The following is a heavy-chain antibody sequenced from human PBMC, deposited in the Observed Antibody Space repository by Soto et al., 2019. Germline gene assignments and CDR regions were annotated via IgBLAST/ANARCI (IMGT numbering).Heavy chain of an antibody. V-gene: IGHV3-23*01. CDR1: GFTFSSYA. CDR2: ISGSGGST. CDR3: AKDLLTNSRSGYSWGYYYYGMDV. Sequence: PGGSLRLSCAASGFTFSSYALRWVRQAPGKGLEWVSAISGSGGSTYYADSVKGRFTISRDNSKNTPYLQMNSLRAEDTAVYYCAKDLLTNSRSGYSWGYYYYGMDVWGQGTTVTVSS. J-gene: IGHJ6*02. D-gene: IGHD6-13*01.